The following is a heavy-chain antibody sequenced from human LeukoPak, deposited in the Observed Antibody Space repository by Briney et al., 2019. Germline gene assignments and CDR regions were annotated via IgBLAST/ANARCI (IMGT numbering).Heavy chain of an antibody. CDR3: AREGRSGSYLGRFDP. D-gene: IGHD1-26*01. V-gene: IGHV3-23*01. J-gene: IGHJ5*02. Sequence: GGSLGLSCVTSGFTFSSYAMSWVRQAPGKGLEWVSVISGSGGTTYYADSVKGRFTISRDNAKNSLYLQMNSLRAEDTAVYYCAREGRSGSYLGRFDPWGQGTLVTVSS. CDR1: GFTFSSYA. CDR2: ISGSGGTT.